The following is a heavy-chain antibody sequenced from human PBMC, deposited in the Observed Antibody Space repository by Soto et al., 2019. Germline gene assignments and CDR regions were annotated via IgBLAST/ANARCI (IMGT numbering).Heavy chain of an antibody. Sequence: QVQLVESGGGVVQPGTSLRLSCAASGFTFSRHGMHWVRQTPGKGLEGLAVILNDASGHGYADSVKGRFTISRDNFENTLYLQMNGLRLEDTAMYYCARDDDYPDNGFDYWGQGTLVTVSS. CDR2: ILNDASGH. D-gene: IGHD4-17*01. V-gene: IGHV3-33*01. CDR1: GFTFSRHG. CDR3: ARDDDYPDNGFDY. J-gene: IGHJ4*02.